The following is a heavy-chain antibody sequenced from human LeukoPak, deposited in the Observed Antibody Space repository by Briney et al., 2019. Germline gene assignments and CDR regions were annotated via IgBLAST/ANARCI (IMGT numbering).Heavy chain of an antibody. Sequence: SQTLSLTCTLSGGSITSGRYYWTWIRQHPQRGLEWIGYVSYSGSTNYNSSLKSRLTISADTSKNQFYLRLTSVTAADTAVYYCARDPRGDITGTTFDRWGQGTLVTVSS. CDR1: GGSITSGRYY. D-gene: IGHD1-20*01. J-gene: IGHJ5*02. V-gene: IGHV4-31*03. CDR2: VSYSGST. CDR3: ARDPRGDITGTTFDR.